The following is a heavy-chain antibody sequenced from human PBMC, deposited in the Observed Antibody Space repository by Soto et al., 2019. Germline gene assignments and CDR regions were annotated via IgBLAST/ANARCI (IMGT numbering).Heavy chain of an antibody. CDR3: ARGYGSGTYVLDY. Sequence: QVQLVESGGGVVQAGKSLRISCAASGFTFSSYGIHWVRQAPGKGLEWVALIWYDGSKKYYADSVKGRFTIARDNSKNTLFLQMDSLIAEDTAVYYCARGYGSGTYVLDYWGQGTLVTVSS. CDR2: IWYDGSKK. V-gene: IGHV3-33*01. J-gene: IGHJ4*02. D-gene: IGHD3-10*01. CDR1: GFTFSSYG.